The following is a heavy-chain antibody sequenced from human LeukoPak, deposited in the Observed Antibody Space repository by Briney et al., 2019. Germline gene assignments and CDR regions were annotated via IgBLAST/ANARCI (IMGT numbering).Heavy chain of an antibody. D-gene: IGHD6-6*01. J-gene: IGHJ3*02. CDR3: GRVGGRSKAAKGDAFDI. CDR2: ISSGSTYM. CDR1: GFTFSSYS. Sequence: GGSLRLSCAASGFTFSSYSMNWVRQAPGKGLEWVSSISSGSTYMYYADSVKGRFTISRDNAQNSMYLQMNGLRAEDTAVYYCGRVGGRSKAAKGDAFDIWGQGTMVTVSS. V-gene: IGHV3-21*01.